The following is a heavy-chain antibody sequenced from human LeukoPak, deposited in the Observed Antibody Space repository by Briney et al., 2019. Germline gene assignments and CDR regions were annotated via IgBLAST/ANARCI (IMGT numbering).Heavy chain of an antibody. Sequence: SETLSLTCTVSDGSLSTYYWSWIRQPAGKGLEWIGRIHKSGSTDYNPSLKSRVTMSLDTSKNQFTLRLTSVTAADTAVYYCARHGSSDGGAAGTYFDYWGQGTLVTVSS. CDR3: ARHGSSDGGAAGTYFDY. CDR1: DGSLSTYY. J-gene: IGHJ4*02. CDR2: IHKSGST. V-gene: IGHV4-4*07. D-gene: IGHD6-13*01.